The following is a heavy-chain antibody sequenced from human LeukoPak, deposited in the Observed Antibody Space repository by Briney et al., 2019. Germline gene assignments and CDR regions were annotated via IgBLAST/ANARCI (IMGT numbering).Heavy chain of an antibody. Sequence: PGGSLRLSCAASGFTFSSYSMNWVRQAPGKGLEWVSYISSSSSTIYYACSVKGRFTIPRDNAKNSLYLQMNSLRAEDTAVYSCARVLGMDIVVVPAAEDYWGQGTLVTVSS. CDR2: ISSSSSTI. CDR1: GFTFSSYS. J-gene: IGHJ4*02. CDR3: ARVLGMDIVVVPAAEDY. V-gene: IGHV3-48*01. D-gene: IGHD2-2*03.